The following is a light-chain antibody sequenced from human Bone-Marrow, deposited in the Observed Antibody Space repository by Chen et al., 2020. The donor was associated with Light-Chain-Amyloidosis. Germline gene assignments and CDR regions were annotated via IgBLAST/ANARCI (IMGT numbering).Light chain of an antibody. Sequence: QSVLTQPPSVSGAPGQRVTISCTGSSSNIGAGYDVHWYQQFPGTAPKFLIYRNTDRPSRVPARFSGSKSSTSASLAIAGLQAEDEADYYCQSFNGGLRGWVFGGGTKLTVL. CDR2: RNT. J-gene: IGLJ3*02. CDR3: QSFNGGLRGWV. V-gene: IGLV1-40*01. CDR1: SSNIGAGYD.